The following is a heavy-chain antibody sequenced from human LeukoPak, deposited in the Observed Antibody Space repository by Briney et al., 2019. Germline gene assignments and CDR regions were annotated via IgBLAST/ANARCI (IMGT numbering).Heavy chain of an antibody. CDR1: GGSISSSSYY. D-gene: IGHD4-11*01. J-gene: IGHJ3*02. Sequence: PSETLSLTCTVSGGSISSSSYYWGWIRQPPGKGLEWIGSIYYSGSTYYNPSLKSRVTISVDTSKNQFSLKLSSVTAADTAVYYCARVDYTTDAFDIWGQGTMVTVSS. CDR3: ARVDYTTDAFDI. V-gene: IGHV4-39*07. CDR2: IYYSGST.